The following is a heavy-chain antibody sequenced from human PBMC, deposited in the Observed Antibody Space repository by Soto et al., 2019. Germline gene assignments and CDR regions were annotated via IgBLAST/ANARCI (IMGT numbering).Heavy chain of an antibody. D-gene: IGHD3-3*01. V-gene: IGHV1-3*01. J-gene: IGHJ5*02. CDR3: ARVARRIFGVVIRSGWFDP. Sequence: ASVKVSCKASGYTLTSYAMHWVRQAPGQRLEWMGWINAGNGNTKYSQKFQGRVTITRDTSASTAYMELSSLRSEDTAVYYCARVARRIFGVVIRSGWFDPWGQGTLVTVSS. CDR1: GYTLTSYA. CDR2: INAGNGNT.